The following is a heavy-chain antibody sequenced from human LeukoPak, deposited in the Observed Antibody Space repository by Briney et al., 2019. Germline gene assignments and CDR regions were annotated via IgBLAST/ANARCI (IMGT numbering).Heavy chain of an antibody. CDR2: ISYSGST. CDR1: GDSISSSDYY. CDR3: ARGSRRLADFHY. Sequence: SETLSLTCTVSGDSISSSDYYWGWIRQPPGKGLGWIGTISYSGSTYYNPSLQSRVTISVDTSKNQFSLELSSVTAADTAVYYCARGSRRLADFHYWGQGTLATVSS. J-gene: IGHJ4*02. D-gene: IGHD1-26*01. V-gene: IGHV4-39*01.